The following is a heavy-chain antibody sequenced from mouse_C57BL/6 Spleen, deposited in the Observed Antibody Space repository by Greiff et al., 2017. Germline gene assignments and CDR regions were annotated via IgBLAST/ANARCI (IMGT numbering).Heavy chain of an antibody. J-gene: IGHJ3*01. V-gene: IGHV5-4*01. CDR3: ARETDGFAY. CDR2: ISDGGSYT. Sequence: EVKLVESGGGLVKPGGSLKLSCAASGFTFSSYAMSWVRQTPEKRLEWVATISDGGSYTYYPDNVKGRFTISRDNAKNNLYLQMSHLKAEDTAMYYCARETDGFAYWGQGTLVTVSA. CDR1: GFTFSSYA.